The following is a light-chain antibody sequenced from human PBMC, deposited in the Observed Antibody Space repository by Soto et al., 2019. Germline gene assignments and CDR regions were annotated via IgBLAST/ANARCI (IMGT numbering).Light chain of an antibody. V-gene: IGKV3-11*01. CDR1: QSVSSY. Sequence: EIVLTQSPATLSLSPGERAPLSCRASQSVSSYFAWYQQKPGQAPRLLIYDASNRATGIPARFSGSGSGTDFTLTISSLEPEDFAVYYCQQRSNWPMYTFGQGTKLEIK. CDR3: QQRSNWPMYT. CDR2: DAS. J-gene: IGKJ2*01.